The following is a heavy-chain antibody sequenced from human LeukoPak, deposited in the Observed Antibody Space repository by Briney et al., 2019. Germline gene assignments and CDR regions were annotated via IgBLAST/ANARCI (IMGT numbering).Heavy chain of an antibody. CDR3: ARMAAGGGHDY. V-gene: IGHV3-23*01. D-gene: IGHD3-16*01. CDR2: ITGSGGST. CDR1: GFTFSSYA. J-gene: IGHJ4*02. Sequence: GGSLRLSCAASGFTFSSYAMSWVRQAPGKGLQWVSAITGSGGSTYYADSVRGRFTISRDNSKNTLYLQMNSLRAEDTAVYYCARMAAGGGHDYWGQGTLVTVSS.